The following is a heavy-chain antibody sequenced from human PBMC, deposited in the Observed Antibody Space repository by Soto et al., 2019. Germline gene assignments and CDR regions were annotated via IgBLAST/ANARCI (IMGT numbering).Heavy chain of an antibody. CDR1: GFTFNNYA. J-gene: IGHJ4*02. V-gene: IGHV3-23*01. CDR3: ARPQQDGYIDY. Sequence: PGGSLRLSCASSGFTFNNYAMSWARLAPGKGLEWVSGLSGSGDSRYYTESVKGRFTISRDNSKNAVYIQMNRLRAEDTAMYYSARPQQDGYIDYWGQGTLVTVSS. CDR2: LSGSGDSR.